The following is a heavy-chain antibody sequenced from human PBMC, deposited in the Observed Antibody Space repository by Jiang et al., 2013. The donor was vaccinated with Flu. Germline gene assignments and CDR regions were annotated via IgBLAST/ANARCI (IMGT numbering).Heavy chain of an antibody. CDR1: GDSVSSNSAA. CDR3: ASSNWNYGVSYFDY. V-gene: IGHV6-1*01. D-gene: IGHD1-7*01. CDR2: TYYRSKWYN. J-gene: IGHJ4*02. Sequence: QTLSLTCAISGDSVSSNSAAWNWIRQSPSRGLEWLGRTYYRSKWYNDYAVSVKSRITINPDTSKNQFSLQLNSVTPEDTAVYYCASSNWNYGVSYFDYWGQGTLVTVSS.